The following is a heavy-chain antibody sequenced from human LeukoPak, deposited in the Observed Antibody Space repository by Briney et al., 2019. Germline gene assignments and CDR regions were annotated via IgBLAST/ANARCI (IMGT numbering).Heavy chain of an antibody. D-gene: IGHD3-16*01. Sequence: PGRSLRLSCAASGFTFSRHGVHWVRQAPGKGLEWVAVIGDTGRAKYYADSVEGRFTASRDNFKNTLYLEMNSLRYDDTALYYCAREAAWGNWYFDHWGRGTLVTVSS. CDR3: AREAAWGNWYFDH. V-gene: IGHV3-33*08. J-gene: IGHJ2*01. CDR1: GFTFSRHG. CDR2: IGDTGRAK.